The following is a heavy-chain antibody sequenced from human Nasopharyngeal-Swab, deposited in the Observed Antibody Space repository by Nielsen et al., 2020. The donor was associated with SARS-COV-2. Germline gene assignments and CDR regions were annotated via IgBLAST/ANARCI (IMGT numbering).Heavy chain of an antibody. D-gene: IGHD1-14*01. Sequence: SQTLSPTCAISGDRVSSNSAAWSWIRQSPSRGLEWLGRTYYRSQWYFNYAASVKGRITINPDTSNNQFSLQLSSVTPEDTAVYYCARITQAAEPHWGQGTLVTVSS. CDR2: TYYRSQWYF. CDR1: GDRVSSNSAA. J-gene: IGHJ4*02. V-gene: IGHV6-1*01. CDR3: ARITQAAEPH.